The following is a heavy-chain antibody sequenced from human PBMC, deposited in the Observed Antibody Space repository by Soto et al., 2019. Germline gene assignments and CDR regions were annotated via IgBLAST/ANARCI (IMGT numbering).Heavy chain of an antibody. CDR3: ARSSGYVPGGY. CDR1: GGSISSNY. D-gene: IGHD5-12*01. J-gene: IGHJ4*02. Sequence: SETLSLTCTVSGGSISSNYWTWIRQPPGKGLEWIGYVYNSGSTNYNPSLKSRVTISEDTSKSQFSLKVNSMTAADTAVYYCARSSGYVPGGYWGQGILVTVSS. CDR2: VYNSGST. V-gene: IGHV4-59*08.